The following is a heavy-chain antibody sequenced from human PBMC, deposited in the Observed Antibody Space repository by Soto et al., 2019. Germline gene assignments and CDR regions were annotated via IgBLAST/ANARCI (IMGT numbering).Heavy chain of an antibody. D-gene: IGHD6-19*01. CDR2: IWYDGSNK. V-gene: IGHV3-33*01. CDR3: ARDLGSSRWYGYFDY. CDR1: GFTFSSYG. J-gene: IGHJ4*02. Sequence: QVQLVESGGGVVQPGRSLRLSCAASGFTFSSYGMHWVRQAPGKGLEWVAVIWYDGSNKYYSDSLKGRFTISRDNSKNTLYLQMNSLTAEDTAVYYCARDLGSSRWYGYFDYWGQGTLVTLSS.